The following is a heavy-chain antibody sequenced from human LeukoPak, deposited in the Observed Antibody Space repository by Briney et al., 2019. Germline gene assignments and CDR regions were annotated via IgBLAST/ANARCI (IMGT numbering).Heavy chain of an antibody. J-gene: IGHJ4*02. CDR2: IYYSGYT. D-gene: IGHD3-9*01. V-gene: IGHV4-59*12. CDR3: ARASYDILTGYYAFDY. CDR1: GGSISSYY. Sequence: SETLSLTCTVSGGSISSYYWSWIRQPPGKGLKWIGNIYYSGYTTYSPSLKSRVTISVDTSKNQFSLKLSSVTAADTAVYYCARASYDILTGYYAFDYWGQGTLVTVSS.